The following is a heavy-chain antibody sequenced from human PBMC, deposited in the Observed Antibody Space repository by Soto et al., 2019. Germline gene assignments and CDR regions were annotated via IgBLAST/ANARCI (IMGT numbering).Heavy chain of an antibody. CDR3: TKTCYFDD. CDR1: GFTFGDYA. CDR2: LKSRNYGGTT. J-gene: IGHJ4*02. V-gene: IGHV3-49*04. Sequence: GGSLRLSCTTFGFTFGDYAISWVRQAPEKGLEWVGLLKSRNYGGTTEYAASVKARFTISRDDSKSIAYLQMNSLKTEDPAVYYCTKTCYFDDWGQGTLVTVSS.